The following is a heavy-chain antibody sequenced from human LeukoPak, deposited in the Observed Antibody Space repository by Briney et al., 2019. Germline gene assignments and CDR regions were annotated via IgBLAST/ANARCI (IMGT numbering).Heavy chain of an antibody. V-gene: IGHV3-30*18. Sequence: QAGGSLRLSCAASGFTFSSYGMHWVRQAPGKGLEWVAVISYDGSNKYYADSVKGRFTISRDNSKNTLYLQMNSLRAEDTAVYYCAKDRDTAMVKYYFDYWGQGTLVTVSS. J-gene: IGHJ4*02. CDR1: GFTFSSYG. CDR3: AKDRDTAMVKYYFDY. CDR2: ISYDGSNK. D-gene: IGHD5-18*01.